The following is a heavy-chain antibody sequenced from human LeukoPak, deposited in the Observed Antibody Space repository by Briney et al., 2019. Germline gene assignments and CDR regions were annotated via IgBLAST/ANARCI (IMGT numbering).Heavy chain of an antibody. CDR1: GYTFISYD. CDR3: ARVPWGDWNYFDLAPG. Sequence: GASVKVSCKASGYTFISYDINWVRQATGQGLEWMGWMNANSGNTGYAQKFQGRVTMTRNTSISTAYMELSSLRSEDTAVYYCARVPWGDWNYFDLAPGWGQGTLVTVSS. D-gene: IGHD1-7*01. V-gene: IGHV1-8*01. CDR2: MNANSGNT. J-gene: IGHJ4*02.